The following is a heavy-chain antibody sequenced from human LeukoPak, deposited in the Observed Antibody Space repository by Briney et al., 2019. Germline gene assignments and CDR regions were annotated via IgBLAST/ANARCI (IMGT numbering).Heavy chain of an antibody. Sequence: SGTLSLTCVVSGGSISSSNWWSWVRQLPEKGLEWIGEISHDGSTNYNPSLKSRVTISVDKSNNHFSLKLTSVTAADTAMYYCARGDNYVFDVWGRGTLVSVSS. CDR2: ISHDGST. J-gene: IGHJ2*01. CDR3: ARGDNYVFDV. D-gene: IGHD5-24*01. V-gene: IGHV4-4*02. CDR1: GGSISSSNW.